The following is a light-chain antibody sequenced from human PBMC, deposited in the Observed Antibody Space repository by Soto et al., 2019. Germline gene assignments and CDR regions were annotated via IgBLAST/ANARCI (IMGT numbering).Light chain of an antibody. Sequence: EIVLTQSPGTLSLSPGERATLPCRASQNINSNYLAWYQQKPGQAPRLLIYGASSRAAGIPDRFSGSGSGTDFTLTISRLEPEDFAVFYCQQYGISPLTFGGGTKVEI. CDR3: QQYGISPLT. V-gene: IGKV3-20*01. CDR2: GAS. CDR1: QNINSNY. J-gene: IGKJ4*01.